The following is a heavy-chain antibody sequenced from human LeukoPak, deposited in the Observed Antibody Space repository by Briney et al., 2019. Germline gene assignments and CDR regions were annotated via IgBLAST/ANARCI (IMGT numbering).Heavy chain of an antibody. J-gene: IGHJ6*03. CDR2: INPNSGGT. CDR1: GYTFTVYY. CDR3: ARDTEYQRGHYYYYYMDV. Sequence: ASVKVSCKASGYTFTVYYMHWVRQAPGQGREWMGWINPNSGGTNYAQKFQGRVTMTRDTSISTAYMELSRLRSDDTAVYYCARDTEYQRGHYYYYYMDVWGKGTTVTVSS. V-gene: IGHV1-2*02. D-gene: IGHD2-2*01.